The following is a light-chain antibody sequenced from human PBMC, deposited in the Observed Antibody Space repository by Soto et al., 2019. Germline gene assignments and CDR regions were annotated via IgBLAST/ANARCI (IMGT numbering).Light chain of an antibody. CDR1: QSVSSN. CDR3: QQRSNWPLVT. V-gene: IGKV3-15*01. Sequence: EIVMTQSPATLSVSPGERATLSCRASQSVSSNLAWYQQKPGQAPRLLIYGASTRATGIPARFSGSGSGTEFTLTISSLQSEDFAVYYCQQRSNWPLVTFGPGTRVDIK. J-gene: IGKJ3*01. CDR2: GAS.